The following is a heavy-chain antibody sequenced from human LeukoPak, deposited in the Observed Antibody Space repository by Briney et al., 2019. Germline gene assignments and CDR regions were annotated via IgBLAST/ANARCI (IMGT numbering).Heavy chain of an antibody. D-gene: IGHD3-22*01. CDR3: ASVSLYYYDSEYDAFDI. CDR1: GFTFSSYW. J-gene: IGHJ3*02. V-gene: IGHV3-74*01. Sequence: PGGSLRLSCAASGFTFSSYWMHWVRQAPGKGLVWVSRINSDGSSTSYADSVKGRFTISRDNAKNTPYLQMNSLRAEDTAVYYCASVSLYYYDSEYDAFDIWGQGTMVTVSS. CDR2: INSDGSST.